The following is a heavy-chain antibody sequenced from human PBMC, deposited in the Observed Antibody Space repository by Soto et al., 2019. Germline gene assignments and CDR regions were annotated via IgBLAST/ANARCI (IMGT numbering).Heavy chain of an antibody. V-gene: IGHV3-43*01. CDR3: ASSQGDY. CDR1: GFTFDDHN. J-gene: IGHJ4*02. CDR2: ISWDGETT. Sequence: EVHLVESGGVVVQLGGSLRLSCAASGFTFDDHNMHWVRQASGKGLERVSLISWDGETTYYADSVKRRFTISRDNSKNSLYLQMNALTTEDTALYYCASSQGDYWGQGTLVTVAS.